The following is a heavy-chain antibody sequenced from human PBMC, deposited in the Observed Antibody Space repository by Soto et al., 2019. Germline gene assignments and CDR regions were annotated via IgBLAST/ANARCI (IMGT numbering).Heavy chain of an antibody. J-gene: IGHJ3*02. V-gene: IGHV3-48*01. CDR1: GFTFSSYS. Sequence: PGGSLRPSCAASGFTFSSYSMNCVRQAPGKGLEWVSYISSSSSTIYYADSVKGRFTISRDNAKNSLYLQMNSLRAEDTAVYYCAKDSGPPYYDILTGHSYPLDAFDIWGQGTMVTVSS. D-gene: IGHD3-9*01. CDR2: ISSSSSTI. CDR3: AKDSGPPYYDILTGHSYPLDAFDI.